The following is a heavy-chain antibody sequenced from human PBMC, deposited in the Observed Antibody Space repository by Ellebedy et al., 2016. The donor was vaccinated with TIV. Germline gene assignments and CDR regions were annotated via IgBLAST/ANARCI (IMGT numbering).Heavy chain of an antibody. CDR2: INQDGSRI. CDR3: VRDGAYGDYSPGYYGMDA. V-gene: IGHV3-7*01. CDR1: GFTFNSYW. D-gene: IGHD3-22*01. Sequence: GESLKISCAASGFTFNSYWMSWVRQAPGKGLEWVANINQDGSRIYYVDSVKGRFTISRDNAKNSVYLRMNTLRVEDTAGYNCVRDGAYGDYSPGYYGMDAWGQGTTVTVSS. J-gene: IGHJ6*02.